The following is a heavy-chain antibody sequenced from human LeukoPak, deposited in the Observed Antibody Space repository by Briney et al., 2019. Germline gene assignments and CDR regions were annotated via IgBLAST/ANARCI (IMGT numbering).Heavy chain of an antibody. Sequence: GGSLRLSCAASGFTFSNAWMSWVRQAPGKGLEWLGRIKSKTDGGTIDYAAPVKGRFTIARDDSKNTLYLQMNTLKTEDTAVYYCTTSYGSVWAYYFDYWGQGTLVTVSS. D-gene: IGHD3-16*01. CDR1: GFTFSNAW. CDR2: IKSKTDGGTI. V-gene: IGHV3-15*01. CDR3: TTSYGSVWAYYFDY. J-gene: IGHJ4*02.